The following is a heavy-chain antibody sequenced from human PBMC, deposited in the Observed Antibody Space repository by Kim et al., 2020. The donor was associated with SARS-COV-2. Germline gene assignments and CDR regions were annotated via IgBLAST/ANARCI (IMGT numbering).Heavy chain of an antibody. J-gene: IGHJ4*02. V-gene: IGHV1-69*13. D-gene: IGHD4-17*01. CDR1: GGTFSSYA. CDR2: IIPIFGTA. Sequence: SVKVSCKASGGTFSSYAISWVRQAPGQGLEWMGGIIPIFGTANYAQKFQGRVTITADESTSTAYMELSSLRSEDTAVYYCARGGGYGGNSRAPIDYWGQGTLVTVSS. CDR3: ARGGGYGGNSRAPIDY.